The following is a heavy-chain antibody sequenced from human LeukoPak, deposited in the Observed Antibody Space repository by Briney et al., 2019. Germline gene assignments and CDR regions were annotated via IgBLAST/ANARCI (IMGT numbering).Heavy chain of an antibody. CDR3: AKDVGSDY. CDR1: GFTFSSYG. CDR2: ISYDGSNK. Sequence: PGGPLRLSCAASGFTFSSYGMHWVRQAPGKGLEWVAVISYDGSNKYYADSVKGRFTISRDNSKNTLYLQMNSLRAEDTAVYYCAKDVGSDYWGQGTLVTVSS. J-gene: IGHJ4*02. D-gene: IGHD1-26*01. V-gene: IGHV3-30*18.